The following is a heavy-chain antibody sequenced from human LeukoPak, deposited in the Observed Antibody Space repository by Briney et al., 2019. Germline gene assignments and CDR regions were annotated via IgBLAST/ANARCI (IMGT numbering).Heavy chain of an antibody. Sequence: PGRSLRLSCAASGFTFDDYAMHWVRQAPGKGLEWVSGISWNSGSIGYADSVKGRFTISRDNAKNSLYLQMNSLRAEDMALYYCAKGLSSSWYIYFDYWGQGTLVTVSS. V-gene: IGHV3-9*03. CDR3: AKGLSSSWYIYFDY. CDR2: ISWNSGSI. D-gene: IGHD6-13*01. CDR1: GFTFDDYA. J-gene: IGHJ4*02.